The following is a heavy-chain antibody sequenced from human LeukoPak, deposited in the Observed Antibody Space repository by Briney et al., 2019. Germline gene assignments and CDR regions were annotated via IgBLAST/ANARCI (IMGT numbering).Heavy chain of an antibody. Sequence: GGSLRLSCAASGFTFSDYYMSWIRQAPGKGLEWVSYISSSSSYTNDADSVKGRFTISRDNAKNSLYLQMNSLRAEDTAVYYCARGSNGYIDYRGQGTLVTVSS. J-gene: IGHJ4*02. CDR3: ARGSNGYIDY. D-gene: IGHD2-8*01. V-gene: IGHV3-11*06. CDR1: GFTFSDYY. CDR2: ISSSSSYT.